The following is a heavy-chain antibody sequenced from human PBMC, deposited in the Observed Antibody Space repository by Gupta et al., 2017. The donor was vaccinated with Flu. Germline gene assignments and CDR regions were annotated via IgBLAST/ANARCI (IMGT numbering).Heavy chain of an antibody. Sequence: QITLKESGPTLVKPTQTLTLTCTFSGFSLSTSGVGVGWIRQHPGKALEWLALIYWNDDKSYSPSLKSRLTITKDTSKNQVVLTMTNMDPVDTATYYCAHTRIQLWLRTFDYGGQGTLVTVSS. CDR3: AHTRIQLWLRTFDY. CDR1: GFSLSTSGVG. J-gene: IGHJ4*02. CDR2: IYWNDDK. V-gene: IGHV2-5*01. D-gene: IGHD5-18*01.